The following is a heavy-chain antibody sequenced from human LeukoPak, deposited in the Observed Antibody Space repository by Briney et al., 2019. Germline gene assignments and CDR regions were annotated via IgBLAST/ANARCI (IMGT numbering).Heavy chain of an antibody. CDR2: IYTSGST. V-gene: IGHV4-4*09. Sequence: SETLSLTCTVSGSISGYYWSWIRQPPGKGLEWIGYIYTSGSTNYDPSLESRVTISVDTSKNQFSLDLSSVTAADTAVYYCARQKCTSTSCLTKNAFDIWGQGTMVTVSS. CDR1: GSISGYY. CDR3: ARQKCTSTSCLTKNAFDI. J-gene: IGHJ3*02. D-gene: IGHD2-2*01.